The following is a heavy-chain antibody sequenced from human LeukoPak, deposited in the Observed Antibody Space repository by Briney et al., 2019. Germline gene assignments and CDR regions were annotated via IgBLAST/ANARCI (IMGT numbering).Heavy chain of an antibody. CDR3: ASGGDYRFAFDI. CDR2: INHSGST. D-gene: IGHD4-17*01. CDR1: GGSFSGYY. J-gene: IGHJ3*02. Sequence: PSETLSLTCAVYGGSFSGYYWSWIRQPPGKGLEWIGEINHSGSTNYNPSLKSRVTISVDTSKNQFSLKLSSVTAADTAAYYCASGGDYRFAFDIWGQGTMVTVSS. V-gene: IGHV4-34*01.